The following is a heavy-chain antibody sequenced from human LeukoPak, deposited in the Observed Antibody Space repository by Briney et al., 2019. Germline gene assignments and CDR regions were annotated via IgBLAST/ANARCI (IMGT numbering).Heavy chain of an antibody. Sequence: ASVKVSCKASGGTFISYAISWVRQAPGQGLEWMGRIIPIFGTANYAQKFQGRVTITTDESTSTAYMELSSLRSEDTAVYYCARDLYYYDSSGYYSEYFDYWGQGTLVTVSS. CDR3: ARDLYYYDSSGYYSEYFDY. V-gene: IGHV1-69*05. CDR1: GGTFISYA. CDR2: IIPIFGTA. D-gene: IGHD3-22*01. J-gene: IGHJ4*02.